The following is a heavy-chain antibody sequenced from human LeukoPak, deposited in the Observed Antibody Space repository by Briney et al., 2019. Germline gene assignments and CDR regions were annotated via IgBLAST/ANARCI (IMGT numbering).Heavy chain of an antibody. V-gene: IGHV3-33*01. CDR2: IRYDGSNK. Sequence: GRSLRLSCAASRFIFSSYSMHWVRQAPGKGLEWVAVIRYDGSNKYYADSVKGRFTISRDNSKNTLYLQMNSLRAEDTAVYYCARDHILYGGSFPLGYWGQGTLVTVSS. D-gene: IGHD1-26*01. CDR3: ARDHILYGGSFPLGY. CDR1: RFIFSSYS. J-gene: IGHJ4*02.